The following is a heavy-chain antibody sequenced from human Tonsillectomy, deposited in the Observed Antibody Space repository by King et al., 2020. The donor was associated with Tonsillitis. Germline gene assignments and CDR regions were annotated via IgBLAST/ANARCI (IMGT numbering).Heavy chain of an antibody. CDR2: ISSSSSYI. CDR1: GFTFSSYS. Sequence: VQLVESGGGLVKSGGSLRLSCAASGFTFSSYSMNWVRQAPGKGLEWVSSISSSSSYIYYADSVKGRFTISRDNAKNSLYLQMNSLRAEDTAVYYCARDLPSDEYVWGSYRGGGFDYWGQGTLVTVSS. D-gene: IGHD3-16*02. J-gene: IGHJ4*02. V-gene: IGHV3-21*01. CDR3: ARDLPSDEYVWGSYRGGGFDY.